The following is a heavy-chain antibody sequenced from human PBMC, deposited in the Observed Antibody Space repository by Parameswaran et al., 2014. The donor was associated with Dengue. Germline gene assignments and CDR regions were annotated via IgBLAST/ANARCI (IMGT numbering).Heavy chain of an antibody. J-gene: IGHJ6*02. Sequence: VRQMPGKGLTYVSAIGGNGGGTWYADSVSDRFTISRDNSKSVLFLEMASLRPEDTAIYYCVTHGSGSPNSYDVMDVWGQGTTVTVSS. V-gene: IGHV3-64D*06. D-gene: IGHD3-10*01. CDR3: VTHGSGSPNSYDVMDV. CDR2: IGGNGGGT.